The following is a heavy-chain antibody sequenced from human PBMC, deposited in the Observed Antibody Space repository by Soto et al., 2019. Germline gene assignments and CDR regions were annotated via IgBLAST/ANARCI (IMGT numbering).Heavy chain of an antibody. V-gene: IGHV3-49*03. J-gene: IGHJ4*02. CDR3: TRGGLEEEDYFDY. CDR1: GFTFGDYA. Sequence: GGSLRLSCTASGFTFGDYAMSWFRQAPGKGLEWVGFIRSKAYGGTTEYVASVKGRFTISRDDSKSIAYLQMNSLKTEDTAVYYCTRGGLEEEDYFDYWGQGTLVTVSS. D-gene: IGHD2-15*01. CDR2: IRSKAYGGTT.